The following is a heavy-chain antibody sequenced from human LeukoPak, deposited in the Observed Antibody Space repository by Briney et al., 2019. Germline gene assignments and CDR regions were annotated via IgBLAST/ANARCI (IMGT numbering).Heavy chain of an antibody. V-gene: IGHV4-34*01. CDR1: GGSFSGYY. Sequence: SETLSLTCAVYGGSFSGYYWSWIRQPPGKGLEWIGEIDHSGSTNYNPSLKSRVTISVDTSKNQFSLKLRSVTAADTAVYYCARGRKRVVVITTLYYYYMDVWGKGTTVTVSS. CDR2: IDHSGST. J-gene: IGHJ6*03. D-gene: IGHD3-22*01. CDR3: ARGRKRVVVITTLYYYYMDV.